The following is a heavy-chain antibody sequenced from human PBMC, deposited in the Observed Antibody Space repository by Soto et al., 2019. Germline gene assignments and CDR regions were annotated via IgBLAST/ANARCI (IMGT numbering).Heavy chain of an antibody. J-gene: IGHJ6*02. V-gene: IGHV1-2*04. Sequence: QVQLVQSGAEVKKPGASVKASCKASGYTFTGYYMHWVRQAPGQGLEWMGWINPNSGGTNYAQKFQGWVTMTRDPSISTAYMELSRLRSDDTAVYYCARGATIFGVVIKGMDVWGQGTTVTVSS. CDR1: GYTFTGYY. CDR2: INPNSGGT. D-gene: IGHD3-3*01. CDR3: ARGATIFGVVIKGMDV.